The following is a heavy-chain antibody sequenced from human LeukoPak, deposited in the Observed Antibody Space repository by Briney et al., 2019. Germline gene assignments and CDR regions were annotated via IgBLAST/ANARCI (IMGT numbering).Heavy chain of an antibody. CDR1: GYTFTGYY. Sequence: GASVKVSCKASGYTFTGYYVHWVRRAPGLGLEWMGVINPGGGRTTYAQKFQDRVNMTRDTSTSTVYMELSGLTSADTAVYFCARVTSPARRGRTLVAAAATPFDYWGQGTLVTASS. D-gene: IGHD2-15*01. V-gene: IGHV1-46*01. J-gene: IGHJ4*02. CDR3: ARVTSPARRGRTLVAAAATPFDY. CDR2: INPGGGRT.